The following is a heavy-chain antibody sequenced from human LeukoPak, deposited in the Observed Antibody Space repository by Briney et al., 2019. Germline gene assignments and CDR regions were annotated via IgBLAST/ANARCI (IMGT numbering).Heavy chain of an antibody. D-gene: IGHD5-24*01. V-gene: IGHV1-2*02. CDR1: GYTFTDYY. Sequence: ASVKVSCKASGYTFTDYYMHWVRQAPGQRLEWLGWINPNSGGTNFAQKFQGRVAMTRDTSMRTAYLELGSLRSDDTAVYLCARARWQLVHYFDPWGQGTLVTVSS. CDR2: INPNSGGT. J-gene: IGHJ4*02. CDR3: ARARWQLVHYFDP.